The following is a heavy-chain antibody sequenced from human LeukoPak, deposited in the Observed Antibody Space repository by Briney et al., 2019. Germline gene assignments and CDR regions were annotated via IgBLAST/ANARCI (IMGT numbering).Heavy chain of an antibody. Sequence: PSETLSLTCTVSGGSISSSSYYWGWIRQPPGKGLEWIGSIYYSGSTYYNPSLKSRVTISVDTSKNQFSLKLSSVTAADTAVYYCARDQAAMVTGVFDYWGQGTLVTVSS. J-gene: IGHJ4*02. CDR1: GGSISSSSYY. CDR3: ARDQAAMVTGVFDY. D-gene: IGHD5-18*01. V-gene: IGHV4-39*07. CDR2: IYYSGST.